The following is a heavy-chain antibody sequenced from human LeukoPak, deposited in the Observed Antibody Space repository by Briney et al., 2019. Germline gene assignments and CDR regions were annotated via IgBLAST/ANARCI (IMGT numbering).Heavy chain of an antibody. CDR3: ARDAGYGYWVVDY. Sequence: GGSLRLSCAAAGFTFSSYGMHWVRQAPGKGLEWVAFIRYDGSNKYYADSVKGRFTISRDNSKNTLYLQMNSLRAEDTAVYYCARDAGYGYWVVDYWGQGTLVTVSS. V-gene: IGHV3-30*02. D-gene: IGHD5-18*01. CDR1: GFTFSSYG. J-gene: IGHJ4*02. CDR2: IRYDGSNK.